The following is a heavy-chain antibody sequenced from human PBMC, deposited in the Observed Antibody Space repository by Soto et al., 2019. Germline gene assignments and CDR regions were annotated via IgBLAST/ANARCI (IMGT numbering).Heavy chain of an antibody. J-gene: IGHJ3*02. CDR2: IIPIFGTA. Sequence: ASVKVSCKASGGTFSSYAISWVRQAPGQGLEWMGGIIPIFGTANYAQKFQGRVTITADESTSTAYMELSSLRSEDTAVYYCARDPFIVGAIAGHAFDIWGQGTMVTVSS. V-gene: IGHV1-69*13. CDR1: GGTFSSYA. D-gene: IGHD1-26*01. CDR3: ARDPFIVGAIAGHAFDI.